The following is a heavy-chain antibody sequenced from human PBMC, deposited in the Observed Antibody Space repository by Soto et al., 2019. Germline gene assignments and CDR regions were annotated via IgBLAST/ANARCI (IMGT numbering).Heavy chain of an antibody. J-gene: IGHJ5*02. CDR3: ARDLKEYCSDGKCNWFDP. Sequence: SETLSLTCAVSGGSISSGGYSWSWNRQPPGKGLEWIGYISYSGSTDYNPSLKSRVTISFDASKNQISLQVRSATAADAAVYYCARDLKEYCSDGKCNWFDPWGQGTLVTVSS. CDR1: GGSISSGGYS. CDR2: ISYSGST. D-gene: IGHD2-15*01. V-gene: IGHV4-30-2*01.